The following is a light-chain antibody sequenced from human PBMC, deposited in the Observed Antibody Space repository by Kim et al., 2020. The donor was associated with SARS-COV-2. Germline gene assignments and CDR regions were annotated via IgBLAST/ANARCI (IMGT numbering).Light chain of an antibody. V-gene: IGLV2-23*02. CDR2: EVT. Sequence: QSTTITCTATNTDIGNYQLVSWYQHDPGKAPKLIYYEVTKRPSGVSSRFSGSKSGVTASLTISGLQAEDEADYYCCSVAGTGIYVFGTGTKVTVL. CDR1: NTDIGNYQL. CDR3: CSVAGTGIYV. J-gene: IGLJ1*01.